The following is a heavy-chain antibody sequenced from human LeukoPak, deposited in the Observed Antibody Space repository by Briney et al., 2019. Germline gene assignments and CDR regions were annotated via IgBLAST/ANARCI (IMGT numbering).Heavy chain of an antibody. V-gene: IGHV1-18*01. J-gene: IGHJ3*01. Sequence: ASVTVSCKASGYTFTDYGIHWVRQAPGQGLEWIGWGSTFNGHRLYGQRFQGRVTMTTDPSTTTVYMELTSLTSDDTALYYCARDAVGARAFDFWGQGTMVIVSS. CDR1: GYTFTDYG. CDR2: GSTFNGHR. CDR3: ARDAVGARAFDF. D-gene: IGHD1-26*01.